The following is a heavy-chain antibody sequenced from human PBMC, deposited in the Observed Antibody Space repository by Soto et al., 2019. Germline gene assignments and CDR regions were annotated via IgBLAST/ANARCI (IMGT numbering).Heavy chain of an antibody. CDR2: ISTSNGNT. CDR1: GYTFSNHG. V-gene: IGHV1-18*01. J-gene: IGHJ4*02. CDR3: ARDRDYYDCGGY. Sequence: QVQLVQSGADVKKPGASVVVSCKPSGYTFSNHGVSWVRQAPGQGLEWMGWISTSNGNTNYAQKLQGRVTMTTDKSTSTAYMELRSLRSDDAAVYFCARDRDYYDCGGYCGQVTLVTVSS. D-gene: IGHD3-22*01.